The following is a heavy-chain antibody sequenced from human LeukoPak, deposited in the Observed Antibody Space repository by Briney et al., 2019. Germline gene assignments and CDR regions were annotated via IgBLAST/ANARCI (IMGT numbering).Heavy chain of an antibody. J-gene: IGHJ3*02. V-gene: IGHV4-61*01. CDR2: IYYSGST. CDR1: GGSISYDSYY. Sequence: PSETLSLTCTVSGGSISYDSYYWGWIRQPPGKGLEWIGYIYYSGSTNYNPSLKSRVTISVDTSKNQFSLKLSSVTAADTAVYYCARGCCSSTSCYFHHPAFDIWGQGTMVTVSS. D-gene: IGHD2-2*01. CDR3: ARGCCSSTSCYFHHPAFDI.